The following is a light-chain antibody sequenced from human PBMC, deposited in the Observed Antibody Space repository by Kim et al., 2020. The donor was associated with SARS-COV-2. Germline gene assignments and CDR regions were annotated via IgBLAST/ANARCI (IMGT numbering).Light chain of an antibody. J-gene: IGLJ2*01. CDR2: EVS. CDR1: SSDVSGCNY. V-gene: IGLV2-8*01. Sequence: QSALTQPPSASGSPGQSVTISCTGSSSDVSGCNYVSWYQQHPGKAPKLMIYEVSKRPSGVPDRFSGSKSGNTASLTVSGLQAEDEADYYCSSYAGSNNWVFGGGTQLTVL. CDR3: SSYAGSNNWV.